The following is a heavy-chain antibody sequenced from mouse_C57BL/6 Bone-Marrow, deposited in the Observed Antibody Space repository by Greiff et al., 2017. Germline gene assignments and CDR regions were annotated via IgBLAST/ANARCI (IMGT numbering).Heavy chain of an antibody. Sequence: QVQLKESGAELVRPGTSVKVSCKASGYAFTNYLIEWVKQRPGQGLEWIGVINPGSGGTNYNEKFKGKATLTADKSSSTAYMQLSSLTSEDSAVYFCAREGGGYAMDYWGQGTSVTVSS. CDR2: INPGSGGT. J-gene: IGHJ4*01. CDR3: AREGGGYAMDY. CDR1: GYAFTNYL. V-gene: IGHV1-54*01.